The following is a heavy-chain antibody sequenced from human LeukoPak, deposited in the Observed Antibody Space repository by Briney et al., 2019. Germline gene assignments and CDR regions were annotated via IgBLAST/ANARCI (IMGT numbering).Heavy chain of an antibody. CDR1: GFTFSIYT. CDR3: ARDLAWGGY. J-gene: IGHJ4*02. Sequence: GGSLRLSCVASGFTFSIYTMSWVRQAPGRGLEWVSSITSSSSSMYSADSVKGRLTISRDNAKNSLYLQMNSLRAEDTAVYYCARDLAWGGYWGQGTLVTVSS. D-gene: IGHD7-27*01. V-gene: IGHV3-21*01. CDR2: ITSSSSSM.